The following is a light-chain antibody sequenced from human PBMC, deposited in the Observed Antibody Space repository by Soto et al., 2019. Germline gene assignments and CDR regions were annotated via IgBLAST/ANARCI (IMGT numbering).Light chain of an antibody. J-gene: IGKJ1*01. CDR3: HQRQSWPRT. CDR1: HYINTR. V-gene: IGKV3-11*01. CDR2: QTS. Sequence: EIVLTQSPATLSSFPGDRVTLSCRASHYINTRLAWYQHRPGQAPRLLIYQTSIRAAGIPARFSASGTGTDFTLTISDVQPEDFAVYYCHQRQSWPRTFGQGTKV.